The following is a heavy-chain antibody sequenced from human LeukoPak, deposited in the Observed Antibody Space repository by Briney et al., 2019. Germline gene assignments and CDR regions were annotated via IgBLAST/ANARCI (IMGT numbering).Heavy chain of an antibody. Sequence: ASVKVSCKASGGTFISYAISWVRQAPGQGLEWMGGIIPIFGTANYAQKFQGRVTITADESTSTAYMELSSLRSEDTAVYYCAVSDCSGGSCYSLLNAFDIWGQGTMVTVSS. CDR3: AVSDCSGGSCYSLLNAFDI. V-gene: IGHV1-69*13. J-gene: IGHJ3*02. CDR1: GGTFISYA. CDR2: IIPIFGTA. D-gene: IGHD2-15*01.